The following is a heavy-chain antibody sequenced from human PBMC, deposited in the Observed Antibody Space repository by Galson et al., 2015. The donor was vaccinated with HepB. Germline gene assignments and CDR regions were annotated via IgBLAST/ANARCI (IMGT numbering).Heavy chain of an antibody. J-gene: IGHJ5*02. V-gene: IGHV3-21*01. CDR1: GFTFSSYS. CDR2: ISSSSSYI. CDR3: ARLRRVNWFDP. Sequence: SLRLSCAASGFTFSSYSMNWVRQAPGKGLEWVSSISSSSSYIYYADSVKGRFTISRDNAKNSLYLQMNSLRAEDTAVYYCARLRRVNWFDPWGQGTLVTVSS.